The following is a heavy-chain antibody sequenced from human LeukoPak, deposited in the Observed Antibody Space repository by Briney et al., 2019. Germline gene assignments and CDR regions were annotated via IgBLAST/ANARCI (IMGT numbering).Heavy chain of an antibody. J-gene: IGHJ4*02. Sequence: GGSLRLSCAASGFTFSSYAMHWVRQAPGKGLEWVAVISYDGSNKYYADSVKGRFTISRDNSKNTLYLQMNSLRAEDTAVYYCARGRYYDFWSGYYPAPDYWGQGTLVTVSS. V-gene: IGHV3-30-3*01. CDR2: ISYDGSNK. CDR1: GFTFSSYA. CDR3: ARGRYYDFWSGYYPAPDY. D-gene: IGHD3-3*01.